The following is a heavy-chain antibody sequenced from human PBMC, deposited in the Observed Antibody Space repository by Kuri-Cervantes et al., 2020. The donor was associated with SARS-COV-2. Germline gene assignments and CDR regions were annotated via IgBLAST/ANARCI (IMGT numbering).Heavy chain of an antibody. CDR1: GFTFSSYA. D-gene: IGHD3-22*01. Sequence: GESLKISCGASGFTFSSYAMSWVRQAPGKGLEWVSVISGSGGTTYYADSVKGRFTVSRDNSKNTLYLQMNSLRAEDTAVYYCASGRIYDSSGYPPGGFDYWGQGTLVTVSS. J-gene: IGHJ4*02. CDR2: ISGSGGTT. CDR3: ASGRIYDSSGYPPGGFDY. V-gene: IGHV3-23*01.